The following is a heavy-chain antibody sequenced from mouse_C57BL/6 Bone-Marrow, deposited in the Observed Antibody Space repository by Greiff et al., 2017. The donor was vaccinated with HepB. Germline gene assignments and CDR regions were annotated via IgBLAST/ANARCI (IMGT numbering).Heavy chain of an antibody. CDR2: INPYNGGT. CDR1: GYTFTDYY. Sequence: VQLQQSGPVLVKPGASVKMSCKASGYTFTDYYMNWVKQSHGKSLEWIGVINPYNGGTSYNQKFKGKATLTVDKSSSTAYMELNSLTSEDSAVYYCARRSNWFAYWGQGTLVTVSA. D-gene: IGHD2-5*01. CDR3: ARRSNWFAY. J-gene: IGHJ3*01. V-gene: IGHV1-19*01.